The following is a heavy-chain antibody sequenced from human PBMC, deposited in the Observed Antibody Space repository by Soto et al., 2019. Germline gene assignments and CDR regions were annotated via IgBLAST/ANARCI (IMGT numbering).Heavy chain of an antibody. Sequence: GESLKISCKGSGYSFTSYWIGWVRQMPGKGLEWMGIIYPGDSDTRYSPSFQGQVTISADKSISTAYLQWSSLKASDTAMYYCARQVSTSPLREWLLFDYWGQGTLVTVSS. CDR3: ARQVSTSPLREWLLFDY. CDR1: GYSFTSYW. J-gene: IGHJ4*02. D-gene: IGHD3-3*01. V-gene: IGHV5-51*01. CDR2: IYPGDSDT.